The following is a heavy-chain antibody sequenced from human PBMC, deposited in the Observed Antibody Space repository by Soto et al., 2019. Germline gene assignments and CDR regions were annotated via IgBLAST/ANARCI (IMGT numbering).Heavy chain of an antibody. J-gene: IGHJ3*02. CDR3: AKDKGGCTTTCHWNAVDI. D-gene: IGHD2-8*01. V-gene: IGHV3-23*01. CDR1: GFTFSSYA. CDR2: LSSSGAGT. Sequence: EVQLLESGGGLVQPGGSLRLSCAASGFTFSSYALSWVRQAPGKGLEWVAALSSSGAGTYYAVSVKGRFTIARDNSKNTLFIQMYSLRAEYTVVYYCAKDKGGCTTTCHWNAVDIWGQGTMVTVSS.